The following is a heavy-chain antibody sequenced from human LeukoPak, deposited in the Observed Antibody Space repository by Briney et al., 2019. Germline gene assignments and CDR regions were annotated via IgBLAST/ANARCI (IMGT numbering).Heavy chain of an antibody. CDR3: ARDLYFSDTSGYKDY. V-gene: IGHV4-39*07. Sequence: SETLSLTCTVSGGSISSSSYYWNWIRQPPGKGLEWIATIYYTGSAYYNPSLKSRVTISVDTSKNQVSLTLSSVTAADTAVYYCARDLYFSDTSGYKDYWGQGILVTVSS. J-gene: IGHJ4*02. CDR2: IYYTGSA. CDR1: GGSISSSSYY. D-gene: IGHD3-22*01.